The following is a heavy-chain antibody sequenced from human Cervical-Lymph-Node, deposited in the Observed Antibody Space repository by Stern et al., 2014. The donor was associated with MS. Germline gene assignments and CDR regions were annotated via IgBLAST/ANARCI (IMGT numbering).Heavy chain of an antibody. Sequence: QVQLGQSGAEVKKPGASVNVSCKASGFSLNSAGVSWVRQAPGQGPEWMGWISAYTGKTSYSPKFQDRFSLTTDTSTNTAYMELRSLRSDDTAVYYCARHSIPGYNCFDSWGQGTLVTVSS. CDR3: ARHSIPGYNCFDS. J-gene: IGHJ4*02. CDR2: ISAYTGKT. D-gene: IGHD5-24*01. V-gene: IGHV1-18*01. CDR1: GFSLNSAG.